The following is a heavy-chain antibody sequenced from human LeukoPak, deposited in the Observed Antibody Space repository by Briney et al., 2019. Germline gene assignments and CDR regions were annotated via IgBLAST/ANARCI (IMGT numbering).Heavy chain of an antibody. D-gene: IGHD3-22*01. J-gene: IGHJ4*02. CDR1: GYTFTSYG. Sequence: ASVKVSCKASGYTFTSYGISWVRQAPGQGLEWMGWIGAYNGNTNYAQKLQGRVTMTTDTSTSTAYMELRSLRSDDTAVYYCARTIPSYYYDSSGFSIFDYWGQGTLVTVSS. CDR2: IGAYNGNT. V-gene: IGHV1-18*01. CDR3: ARTIPSYYYDSSGFSIFDY.